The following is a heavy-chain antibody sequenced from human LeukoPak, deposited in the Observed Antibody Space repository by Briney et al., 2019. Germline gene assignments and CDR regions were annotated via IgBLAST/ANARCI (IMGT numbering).Heavy chain of an antibody. CDR3: ARVRPEGTASWFGEWLDYYYYYMDV. D-gene: IGHD3-10*01. V-gene: IGHV4-4*07. CDR1: GGSISSYY. CDR2: IYTSGST. Sequence: SETLSLTCTVSGGSISSYYWSWIRQPAGKGLEWIGRIYTSGSTNYNPSLKSRVTMSVDTSKNQFSLKLSSVTAADTAVYYCARVRPEGTASWFGEWLDYYYYYMDVWGKGTTVTISS. J-gene: IGHJ6*03.